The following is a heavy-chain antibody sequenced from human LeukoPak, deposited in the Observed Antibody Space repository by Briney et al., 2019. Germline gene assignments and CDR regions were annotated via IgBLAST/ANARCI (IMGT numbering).Heavy chain of an antibody. CDR1: GYTFTSYG. D-gene: IGHD6-13*01. CDR2: ISAYNGNT. V-gene: IGHV1-18*01. Sequence: GASVKVSCKASGYTFTSYGISWVRQAPGQGLECMGWISAYNGNTNYAQKLQGRVTMTTDTSTSTAYMELRSLRSDDTAMYYCASSKWSAGGDYYHYMDVWGKGTTVTVSS. CDR3: ASSKWSAGGDYYHYMDV. J-gene: IGHJ6*03.